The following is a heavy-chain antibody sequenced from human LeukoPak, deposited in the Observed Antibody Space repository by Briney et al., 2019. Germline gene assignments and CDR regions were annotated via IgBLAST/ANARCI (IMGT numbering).Heavy chain of an antibody. V-gene: IGHV3-30*18. D-gene: IGHD3-10*01. Sequence: GRSLRLSCAASGFTFSDYGMHWVRQAPGKGLEWVAVISWDGTAQHYVDSVKGRFTISRDNSKNTLYLQMTGLGAEDTAVYYCAKEKDYHVSGSYDFWGQGTLVTVSS. CDR1: GFTFSDYG. CDR2: ISWDGTAQ. J-gene: IGHJ4*02. CDR3: AKEKDYHVSGSYDF.